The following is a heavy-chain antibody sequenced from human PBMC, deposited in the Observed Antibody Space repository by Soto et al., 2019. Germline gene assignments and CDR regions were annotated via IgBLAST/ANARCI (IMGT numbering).Heavy chain of an antibody. CDR1: GYTFTGYY. V-gene: IGHV1-2*04. D-gene: IGHD3-10*01. Sequence: ASVKVSCKASGYTFTGYYMHWVRQAPGQGLEWMGWINPNSGGTNYAQKFQGWVTMTRDTSISTAYMELSRLRSDDTAVYYCARGSGLGFGEEEGAYGMDVWGQGTTVTVSS. J-gene: IGHJ6*02. CDR2: INPNSGGT. CDR3: ARGSGLGFGEEEGAYGMDV.